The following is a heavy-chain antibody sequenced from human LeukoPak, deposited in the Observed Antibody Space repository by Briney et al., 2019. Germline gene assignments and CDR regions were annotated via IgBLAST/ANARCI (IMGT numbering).Heavy chain of an antibody. CDR3: ARDLFSPFVTTSLGSAFDI. V-gene: IGHV3-30*03. CDR2: ISYDGSNK. D-gene: IGHD4-17*01. CDR1: GFTFSSYG. Sequence: GGSLRLSCAASGFTFSSYGMHWVRQAPGKGLEWVAVISYDGSNKYYADSVKGRFTISRDNSKNTLYLQMNILRAEDTAVYYCARDLFSPFVTTSLGSAFDIWGQGTMVTVSS. J-gene: IGHJ3*02.